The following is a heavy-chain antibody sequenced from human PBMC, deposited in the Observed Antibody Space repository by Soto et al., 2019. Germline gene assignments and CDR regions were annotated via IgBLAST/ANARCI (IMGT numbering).Heavy chain of an antibody. D-gene: IGHD1-7*01. Sequence: SETLSLTCAVSGGSFTSNNWWTWVRQPPGQGLEWIGEIYRTGSTNYSPSLKSRVTISLDKSENQFSLKVTSLTAADTAVYYCASRDPGTSVDYWGQGTLVTVSS. CDR1: GGSFTSNNW. CDR3: ASRDPGTSVDY. V-gene: IGHV4-4*02. J-gene: IGHJ4*02. CDR2: IYRTGST.